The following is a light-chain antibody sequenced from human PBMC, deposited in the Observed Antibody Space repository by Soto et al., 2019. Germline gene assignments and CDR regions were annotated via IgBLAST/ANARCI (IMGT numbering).Light chain of an antibody. J-gene: IGLJ2*01. CDR1: SSDVAAHNF. V-gene: IGLV2-14*03. CDR3: SSYTTSNTVV. CDR2: DVT. Sequence: QSALTQPASVSESPGQSITISCTGSSSDVAAHNFVSWYQHHPDKAPKLIIYDVTNRPSGVSNRFSGSKSGTTASLTISRLQAEDEADYYCSSYTTSNTVVFGGGTKLTVL.